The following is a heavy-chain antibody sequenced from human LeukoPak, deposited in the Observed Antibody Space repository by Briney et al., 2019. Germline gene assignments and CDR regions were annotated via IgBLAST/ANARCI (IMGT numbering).Heavy chain of an antibody. D-gene: IGHD4-17*01. Sequence: TTSQTLSLTCTVSGGSISSGDYYWNWIRQPPGKGLEWIGSIYHSGSTYYNPSLKSRVTISVDTSKNQFSLKLSSVTAADTAVYYCARHTDYGDYVRPTEARPRGWFDPWGQGTLVTVSS. J-gene: IGHJ5*02. V-gene: IGHV4-39*01. CDR2: IYHSGST. CDR1: GGSISSGDYY. CDR3: ARHTDYGDYVRPTEARPRGWFDP.